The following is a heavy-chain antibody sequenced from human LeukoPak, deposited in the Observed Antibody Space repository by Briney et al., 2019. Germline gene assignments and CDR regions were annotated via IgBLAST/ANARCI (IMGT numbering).Heavy chain of an antibody. CDR1: GFTFSDYY. Sequence: GGSLRLSCAASGFTFSDYYMSWIRQAPGKGLXXVSYISSSGSTIYYADSVKGRFTISRDNAKNSLYLQMNSLRAEDTAVYYCARESAPHYGMDVWGQGTTVTVSS. D-gene: IGHD3-3*01. CDR3: ARESAPHYGMDV. CDR2: ISSSGSTI. V-gene: IGHV3-11*01. J-gene: IGHJ6*02.